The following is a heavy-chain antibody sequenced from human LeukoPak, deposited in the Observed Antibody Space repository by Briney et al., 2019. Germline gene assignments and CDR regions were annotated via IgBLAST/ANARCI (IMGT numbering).Heavy chain of an antibody. CDR1: GGSFSGYY. CDR2: INHSGTT. J-gene: IGHJ2*01. V-gene: IGHV4-34*01. CDR3: ARRLDL. Sequence: SETLSLTCAVYGGSFSGYYWTWIRQPPGKELEWVGEINHSGTTSYNPSLKSRVTISADTSKSQFSLKLSSVTAADTAVYYCARRLDLWGRGTLVTVYS.